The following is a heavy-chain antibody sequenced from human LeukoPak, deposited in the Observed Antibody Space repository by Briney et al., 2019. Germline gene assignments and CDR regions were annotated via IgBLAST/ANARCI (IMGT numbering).Heavy chain of an antibody. V-gene: IGHV1-69*01. Sequence: SVKVSCKASGGTFSSYAISWVRQAPGQGLEWMGGIIPIFGTANYAQKFQGRVTITADESTNTAYMELSSLRSEDTAVYYCARAASVVVPAAIGLDPWGQGTLVTVSS. J-gene: IGHJ5*02. D-gene: IGHD2-2*02. CDR1: GGTFSSYA. CDR3: ARAASVVVPAAIGLDP. CDR2: IIPIFGTA.